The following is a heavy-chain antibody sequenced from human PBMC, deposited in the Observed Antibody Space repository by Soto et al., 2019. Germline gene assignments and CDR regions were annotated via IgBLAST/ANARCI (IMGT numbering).Heavy chain of an antibody. D-gene: IGHD4-17*01. J-gene: IGHJ4*02. CDR2: IYYSGST. V-gene: IGHV4-59*08. CDR3: ASTSGDYAGYYFDY. Sequence: SETLSLTCTVSGGSISSYYWSWIRQPPGEGLEWIGYIYYSGSTNYNPSLKSRVTISVDTSKNQFSLKLSSVTAADTAVYYCASTSGDYAGYYFDYWGQGTLVTVSS. CDR1: GGSISSYY.